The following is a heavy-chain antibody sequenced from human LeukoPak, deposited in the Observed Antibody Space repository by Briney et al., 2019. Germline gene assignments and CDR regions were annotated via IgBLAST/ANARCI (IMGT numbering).Heavy chain of an antibody. Sequence: GGSLRLSCAASGFTFSSYWMNWARQAPGKGLERVASINHNGNVNYYVDSVKGRFTISRDNAKDSLYLQMNSLRAEDTAIYYCTRVGYIDEGIDYWGQGTLITVSS. CDR1: GFTFSSYW. CDR3: TRVGYIDEGIDY. CDR2: INHNGNVN. D-gene: IGHD5-24*01. J-gene: IGHJ4*02. V-gene: IGHV3-7*04.